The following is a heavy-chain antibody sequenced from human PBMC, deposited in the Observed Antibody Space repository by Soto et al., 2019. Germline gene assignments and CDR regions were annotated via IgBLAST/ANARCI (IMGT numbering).Heavy chain of an antibody. CDR1: GLTVSGKKY. D-gene: IGHD1-1*01. CDR3: ASWREREHAYDI. CDR2: VYDTDGI. J-gene: IGHJ3*02. V-gene: IGHV3-53*01. Sequence: PGGSLRLSCEAFGLTVSGKKYVAWVRQAPGKGLEWLSGVYDTDGIYYADSVKGRFTSSRDSSKTIVYLKMNSLRPDDTAVYYCASWREREHAYDIWGPGTAVNVS.